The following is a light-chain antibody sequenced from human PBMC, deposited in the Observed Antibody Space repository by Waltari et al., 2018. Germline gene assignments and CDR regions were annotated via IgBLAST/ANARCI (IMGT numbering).Light chain of an antibody. V-gene: IGLV2-14*01. CDR1: SNDVGAYNS. CDR3: SSQSSNDVVL. J-gene: IGLJ2*01. CDR2: DVS. Sequence: QSALTQPASVSGSPGQSVTIFCAGTSNDVGAYNSVSWYQEHPGQAPSVIIYDVSDRPSGLSDRFSGSKSGNTASLTISGLQAEDEADYYCSSQSSNDVVLFGGGTQLTVL.